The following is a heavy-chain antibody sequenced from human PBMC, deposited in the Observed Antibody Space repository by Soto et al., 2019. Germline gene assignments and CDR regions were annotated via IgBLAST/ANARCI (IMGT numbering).Heavy chain of an antibody. CDR1: GVSVRSYT. J-gene: IGHJ4*02. D-gene: IGHD2-21*02. CDR3: AGDGMTTGDT. Sequence: QLQLQESGPGQVRPSETLSLTCIVSGVSVRSYTWRWVRQPANKGLEWIGRVFSSVSATYNPSLKRRVTITMDTPENRISLKLDSVTAADAGVYYCAGDGMTTGDTWGPGTAVTVSS. CDR2: VFSSVSA. V-gene: IGHV4-4*07.